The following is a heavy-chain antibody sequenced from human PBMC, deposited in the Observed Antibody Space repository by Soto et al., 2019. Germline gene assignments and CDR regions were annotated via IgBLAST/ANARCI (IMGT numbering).Heavy chain of an antibody. D-gene: IGHD5-18*01. CDR1: GGPISSYY. Sequence: LSLTCTVSGGPISSYYWSWIRQPPGKGLEWIGHIYHSGSTNYNPSLKSRVTISVDTSKNQFSLKLSSVTAADTAVYYCARRDTAYAFDIWEQGTMVTVSS. CDR3: ARRDTAYAFDI. J-gene: IGHJ3*02. V-gene: IGHV4-59*01. CDR2: IYHSGST.